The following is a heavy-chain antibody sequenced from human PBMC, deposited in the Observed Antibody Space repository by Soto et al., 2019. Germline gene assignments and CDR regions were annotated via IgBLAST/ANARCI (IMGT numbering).Heavy chain of an antibody. CDR1: GFTFSSYW. V-gene: IGHV3-74*01. Sequence: GVTLRLSCAASGFTFSSYWMHWVRQAQGKGLVLVSRINSDGSSTSYAASVKGRFTISRDNAKNTLYLKMNSMRAEDTAVYYCARDRCSTSCYNSGMDVWGQGTTVTVSS. CDR2: INSDGSST. D-gene: IGHD2-2*02. J-gene: IGHJ6*02. CDR3: ARDRCSTSCYNSGMDV.